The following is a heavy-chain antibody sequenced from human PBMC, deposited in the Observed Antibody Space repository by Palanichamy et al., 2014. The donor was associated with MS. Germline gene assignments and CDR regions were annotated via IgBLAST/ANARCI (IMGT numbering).Heavy chain of an antibody. J-gene: IGHJ4*02. CDR3: AAPHGFAEYKPLDY. D-gene: IGHD1-1*01. V-gene: IGHV4-39*01. Sequence: QLQLQESGPGLVKPSETLSLTCTVSGGSISSSSLFWAWIRQPPGKGLEWIGSIYYSGSTYYNPSLKSRVTISVDTSKNQFSLKVSSVTAADTAVYFCAAPHGFAEYKPLDYWGQGTLVTVSS. CDR2: IYYSGST. CDR1: GGSISSSSLF.